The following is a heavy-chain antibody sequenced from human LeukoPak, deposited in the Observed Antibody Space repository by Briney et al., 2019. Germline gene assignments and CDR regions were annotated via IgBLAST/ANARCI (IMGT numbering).Heavy chain of an antibody. D-gene: IGHD2-2*01. J-gene: IGHJ4*02. CDR3: TRVTGVPAAIPSSYDLDY. V-gene: IGHV4-39*01. Sequence: ATETLSLTYTVSAGSITSTSYYCGWFRQPPGKGLEWIGRIYYSGSTYYNPSLKSRVTISVHTSKNQFSLKLSSVTAADMPVYYYTRVTGVPAAIPSSYDLDYWGQGTLVTVSS. CDR2: IYYSGST. CDR1: AGSITSTSYY.